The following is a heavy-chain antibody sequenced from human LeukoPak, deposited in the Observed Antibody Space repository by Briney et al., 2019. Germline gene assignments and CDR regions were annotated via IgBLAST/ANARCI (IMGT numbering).Heavy chain of an antibody. V-gene: IGHV1-18*01. CDR2: INGYNGNT. D-gene: IGHD2-21*02. CDR3: ARGFCGGDCYSDY. CDR1: GYTFTSYG. Sequence: RASVTVSCKASGYTFTSYGISWVRQAPGQGLEWMGWINGYNGNTNYEQKFQGRVTMTTDTSTNTAYMELRSLRSDDTAVYYCARGFCGGDCYSDYWGQGSLVTVSS. J-gene: IGHJ4*02.